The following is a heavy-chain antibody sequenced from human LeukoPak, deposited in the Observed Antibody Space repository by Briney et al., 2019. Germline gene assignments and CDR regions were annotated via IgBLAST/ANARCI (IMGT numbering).Heavy chain of an antibody. CDR3: ARDQEGDYYDSSGYYYVHHNLDY. V-gene: IGHV3-21*01. CDR1: GFTFSSYS. J-gene: IGHJ4*02. D-gene: IGHD3-22*01. CDR2: ISSSSSYI. Sequence: PGGSLRLSCAASGFTFSSYSMNWVRQALGKGLEWVSSISSSSSYIYYADSVKGRFTISRDNAKNSLYLQMNSLRAEDTAVYYCARDQEGDYYDSSGYYYVHHNLDYWGQGTLVTVSS.